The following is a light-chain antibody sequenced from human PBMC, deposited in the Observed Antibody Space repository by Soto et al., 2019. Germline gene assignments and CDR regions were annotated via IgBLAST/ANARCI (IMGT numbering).Light chain of an antibody. CDR2: LTS. J-gene: IGKJ5*01. V-gene: IGKV2-28*01. CDR1: DGLLQSNGYTY. Sequence: DIVMTQSPLSLPVTPGEPASMCCRSSDGLLQSNGYTYLDWYLQKSGQSPRLLIYLTSSRASGIPDRFNGSGSGTDFTLKISRVEAEDVGLYYCMQAVQTPLTFGQGTRLEI. CDR3: MQAVQTPLT.